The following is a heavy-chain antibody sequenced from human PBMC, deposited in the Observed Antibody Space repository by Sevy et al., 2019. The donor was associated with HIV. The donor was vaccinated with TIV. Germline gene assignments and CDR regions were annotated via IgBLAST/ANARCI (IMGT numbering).Heavy chain of an antibody. CDR2: ISVYNGNT. Sequence: ASVKVSCKASGYTFTSYGISWVRQAPGQGLEWMGWISVYNGNTNYAQKLQGRVTMNTDTSTSTAYMELRSLRSDDTAVYYCARGLTTVVTPGNFDYWGQGTLVTVSS. J-gene: IGHJ4*02. D-gene: IGHD4-17*01. V-gene: IGHV1-18*01. CDR1: GYTFTSYG. CDR3: ARGLTTVVTPGNFDY.